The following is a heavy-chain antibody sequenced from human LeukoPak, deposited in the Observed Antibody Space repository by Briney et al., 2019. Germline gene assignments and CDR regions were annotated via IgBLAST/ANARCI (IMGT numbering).Heavy chain of an antibody. V-gene: IGHV3-53*01. CDR2: IYSGGST. Sequence: GGSLRLSCAASGFTVSSNYMSWVRQAPGKGLEWVSVIYSGGSTYYADSVKGRFTISRDNSKNTLYLQMNSRRAEDTAVYYCAKDRGPNYYDSSGHDYWGQGTLVTVSS. CDR3: AKDRGPNYYDSSGHDY. J-gene: IGHJ4*01. CDR1: GFTVSSNY. D-gene: IGHD3-22*01.